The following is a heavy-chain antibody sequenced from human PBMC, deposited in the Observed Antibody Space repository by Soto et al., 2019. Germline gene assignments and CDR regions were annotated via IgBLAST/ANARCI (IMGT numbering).Heavy chain of an antibody. CDR3: ANRNYYAKSGYTFPYFDF. CDR1: GFTFSNYD. Sequence: EVQLLESGGGLVQPGGPLRLSCAASGFTFSNYDMSWVRQAPGKGLDWVSTISGNGGRTYYADSVKGRFTISRDNSKNTVYLQMNSLRVDDTAVYYCANRNYYAKSGYTFPYFDFWGQGSLVTVSS. V-gene: IGHV3-23*01. D-gene: IGHD3-22*01. J-gene: IGHJ5*01. CDR2: ISGNGGRT.